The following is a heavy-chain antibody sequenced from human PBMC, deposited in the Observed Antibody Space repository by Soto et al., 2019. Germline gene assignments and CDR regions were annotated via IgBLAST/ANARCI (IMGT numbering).Heavy chain of an antibody. CDR2: ISSSGTYI. J-gene: IGHJ1*01. D-gene: IGHD1-26*01. Sequence: GGSLRLSCAASGFVLSDYYMSWIRQAPGKGLEWVSYISSSGTYINYADSVKGRFTISRDNAKNSLSLQMHSVIPEDTAVYYCATAIGSYSPEFFQDWGQGTLVTVSS. V-gene: IGHV3-11*06. CDR1: GFVLSDYY. CDR3: ATAIGSYSPEFFQD.